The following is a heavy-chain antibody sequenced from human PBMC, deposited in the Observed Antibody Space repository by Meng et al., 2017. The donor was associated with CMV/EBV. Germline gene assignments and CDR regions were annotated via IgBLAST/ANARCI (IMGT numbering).Heavy chain of an antibody. Sequence: ASVKVSCKASGYTFTGYYMHWVRQAPGQGLEWMGWINPNSGGTNYAQKFQGRVTMTRDTSISTAYMELSRLRSDDTAVYYCAIEKGVAGKDYYYNMDVWGQGTTVTVSS. CDR3: AIEKGVAGKDYYYNMDV. CDR1: GYTFTGYY. J-gene: IGHJ6*02. V-gene: IGHV1-2*02. CDR2: INPNSGGT. D-gene: IGHD6-19*01.